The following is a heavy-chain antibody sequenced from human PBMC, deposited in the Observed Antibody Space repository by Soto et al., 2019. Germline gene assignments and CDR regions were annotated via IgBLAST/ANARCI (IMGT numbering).Heavy chain of an antibody. V-gene: IGHV1-18*04. D-gene: IGHD3-3*01. CDR2: ISAYNGNT. J-gene: IGHJ3*02. Sequence: ASVKVSCKASGYTFTSYGISWVRQAPGQGLEWMGWISAYNGNTNYAQKLQGRVTMTTDTSTSTAYMDLRSLRSDETAVYYCARLNGFWSGYYRDAFDIWGQGPLITVSS. CDR1: GYTFTSYG. CDR3: ARLNGFWSGYYRDAFDI.